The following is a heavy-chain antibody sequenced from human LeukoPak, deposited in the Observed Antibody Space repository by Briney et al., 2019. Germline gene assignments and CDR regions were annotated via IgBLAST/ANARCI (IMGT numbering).Heavy chain of an antibody. CDR3: ARDRPNYYGSDGHYYRRDGDY. J-gene: IGHJ4*02. D-gene: IGHD3-22*01. V-gene: IGHV3-23*01. CDR1: GFTVSSYA. CDR2: ISGSGGST. Sequence: PGGSLRLSCAASGFTVSSYAMSWVRQAPGKGLEWVSAISGSGGSTYYADSVKGRFTITRDNSENTLYLQMHSLRAEDTAVYYCARDRPNYYGSDGHYYRRDGDYWGRGTLVSVSS.